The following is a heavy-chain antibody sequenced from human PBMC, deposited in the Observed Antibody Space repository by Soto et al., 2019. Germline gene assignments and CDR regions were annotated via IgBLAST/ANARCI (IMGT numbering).Heavy chain of an antibody. D-gene: IGHD2-15*01. V-gene: IGHV3-66*01. CDR3: ARDDGLCDGGRFYGVPLDV. J-gene: IGHJ6*02. Sequence: EVHLVESGGGLVQPGGSLRLSCAASGFTVSSKYMSWVRQAPGKGPEWVSLIQSGGPTYYADSVKGRCTISRDTSENTLHLQMDSLRAEDTAVYYCARDDGLCDGGRFYGVPLDVWGQGTMVTVSS. CDR1: GFTVSSKY. CDR2: IQSGGPT.